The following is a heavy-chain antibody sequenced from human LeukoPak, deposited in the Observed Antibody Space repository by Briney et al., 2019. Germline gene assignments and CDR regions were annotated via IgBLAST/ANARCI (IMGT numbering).Heavy chain of an antibody. J-gene: IGHJ4*02. CDR3: AREGDRSGYYIMLDY. CDR1: GYTFTGYY. D-gene: IGHD3-22*01. Sequence: ASVKVSCKASGYTFTGYYMHWVRQAPGQGLEWMGWINPNSGGTNYAQKFQGRVTMTGDTSISTAYMELSRLRSDDTAVYYCAREGDRSGYYIMLDYWGQGTLVTVSS. CDR2: INPNSGGT. V-gene: IGHV1-2*02.